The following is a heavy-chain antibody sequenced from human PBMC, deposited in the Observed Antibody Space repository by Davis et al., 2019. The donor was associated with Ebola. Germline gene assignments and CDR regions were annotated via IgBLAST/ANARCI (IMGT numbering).Heavy chain of an antibody. CDR3: ARVPSKWVVSYYYYGMDV. CDR1: GFTFSSYS. CDR2: ISSSGSTI. J-gene: IGHJ6*02. Sequence: GESLKISCAASGFTFSSYSMNWVRQAPGKGLEWVSYISSSGSTIYYADSVKGRFTISRDNAKNSLYLQMNSLRAEDTAVYYCARVPSKWVVSYYYYGMDVWGQGTTVTVSS. V-gene: IGHV3-48*04. D-gene: IGHD5/OR15-5a*01.